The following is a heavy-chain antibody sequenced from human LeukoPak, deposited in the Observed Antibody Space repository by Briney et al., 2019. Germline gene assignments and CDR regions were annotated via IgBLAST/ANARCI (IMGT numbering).Heavy chain of an antibody. V-gene: IGHV3-71*03. J-gene: IGHJ4*02. D-gene: IGHD3-22*01. CDR3: APGHCFTMILAVILDYYFDF. CDR1: GFSFSDFY. Sequence: PGGSLRLSCAASGFSFSDFYMSWVRQAPGKGLAWVCIIRNKTNGGTTEKTTSVRGGFTISTDDSKSIITYLQMNSLRAEDTAVFYCAPGHCFTMILAVILDYYFDFWGQGTLVTVPS. CDR2: IRNKTNGGTT.